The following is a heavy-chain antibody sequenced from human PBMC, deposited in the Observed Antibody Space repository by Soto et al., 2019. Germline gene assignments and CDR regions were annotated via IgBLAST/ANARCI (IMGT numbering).Heavy chain of an antibody. CDR2: IIPIFGTA. CDR3: AARYGSVFYGMDV. D-gene: IGHD3-10*01. CDR1: GGSFSSYA. Sequence: SVKVSCKASGGSFSSYAISWVRQAPGQGLEWMGGIIPIFGTANYAQKFQGRVTITADESTSTAYMELSSLRSEDTAVYYCAARYGSVFYGMDVWGQGTTVTVSS. V-gene: IGHV1-69*13. J-gene: IGHJ6*02.